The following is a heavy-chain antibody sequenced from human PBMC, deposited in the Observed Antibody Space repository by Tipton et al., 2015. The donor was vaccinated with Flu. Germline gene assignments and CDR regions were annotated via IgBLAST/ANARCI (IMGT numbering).Heavy chain of an antibody. CDR1: GGSISSYY. Sequence: TLSLTCTVSGGSISSYYWSWIRQPPGKGLEWIGYIYYSGTPNYNPSLKSRVTISVDTSKTQFSLKLSSVTAADTAVYYCARREGSSGWFGMDVWGQGTTVTVSS. J-gene: IGHJ6*02. D-gene: IGHD6-19*01. CDR3: ARREGSSGWFGMDV. CDR2: IYYSGTP. V-gene: IGHV4-59*08.